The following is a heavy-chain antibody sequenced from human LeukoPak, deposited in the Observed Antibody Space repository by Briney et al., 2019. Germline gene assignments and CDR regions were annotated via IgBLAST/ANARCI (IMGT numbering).Heavy chain of an antibody. CDR1: GFTFSSYS. Sequence: GGSLRLSCAASGFTFSSYSMNWVRQAPGKGLEWVSSISSSSSYIYYADSVKGRFTISRDNAKNSLYLQMNSLRAEDTAVYYCARDEDDFWSYYYMDVWGKGTTVTVSS. V-gene: IGHV3-21*06. J-gene: IGHJ6*03. D-gene: IGHD3-3*01. CDR2: ISSSSSYI. CDR3: ARDEDDFWSYYYMDV.